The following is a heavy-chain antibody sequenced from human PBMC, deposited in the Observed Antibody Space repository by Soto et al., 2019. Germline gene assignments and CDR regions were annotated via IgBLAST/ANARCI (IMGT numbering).Heavy chain of an antibody. J-gene: IGHJ6*02. CDR1: GFTFSSYE. CDR3: ARADGYHNYERVADYYYYVIDL. Sequence: GGSLSLSCAASGFTFSSYEMNWVGQAPGKGLEWVSYISSSGSTIYYADSVKGRFTISRDNAKNSLYLQMNSLRAEDTAVYYCARADGYHNYERVADYYYYVIDLRGPGT. V-gene: IGHV3-48*03. CDR2: ISSSGSTI. D-gene: IGHD4-4*01.